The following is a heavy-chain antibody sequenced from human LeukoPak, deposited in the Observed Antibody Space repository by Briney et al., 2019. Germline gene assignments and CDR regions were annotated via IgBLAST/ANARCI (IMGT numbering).Heavy chain of an antibody. V-gene: IGHV3-7*05. D-gene: IGHD2-21*01. J-gene: IGHJ4*02. Sequence: GGSLRLSCAASGFTFRWNWMSWVRQAPGRGLEWLANIKEDGSDTYYVDSVRGRFTISGDNAKNILYLEMSSLTAEDTAVYYCARDLFRVNDYWGQRTLIIVSS. CDR2: IKEDGSDT. CDR1: GFTFRWNW. CDR3: ARDLFRVNDY.